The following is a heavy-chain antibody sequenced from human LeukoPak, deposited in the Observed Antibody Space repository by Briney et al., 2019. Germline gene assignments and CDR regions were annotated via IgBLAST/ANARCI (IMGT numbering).Heavy chain of an antibody. CDR3: ALGLVVAADDAFDI. Sequence: EASVTVSCKASGGTFSSYTISWVRQAPGQGLEWMGRIIPILGIANYAQKFQGRVTITADKSTSTAYMELSSLRSEDTAVYYCALGLVVAADDAFDIWGQGTMVTVSS. D-gene: IGHD2-15*01. J-gene: IGHJ3*02. CDR2: IIPILGIA. V-gene: IGHV1-69*02. CDR1: GGTFSSYT.